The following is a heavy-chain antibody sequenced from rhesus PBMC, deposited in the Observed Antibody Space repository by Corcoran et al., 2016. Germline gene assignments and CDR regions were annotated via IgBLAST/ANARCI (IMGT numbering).Heavy chain of an antibody. CDR1: GYSISSGYY. Sequence: QVQLQESGPGLVKPSETLSLTCAVSGYSISSGYYWGWIRQPPGRGLEYIGYISGSSRSTYHTPALKSRVTISRATSTHQFSLKRSSVTAADTAVYYCARHVLLPGEDYFDYWGQGVLVTVSS. D-gene: IGHD7-45*01. CDR3: ARHVLLPGEDYFDY. V-gene: IGHV4-99*01. J-gene: IGHJ4*01. CDR2: ISGSSRST.